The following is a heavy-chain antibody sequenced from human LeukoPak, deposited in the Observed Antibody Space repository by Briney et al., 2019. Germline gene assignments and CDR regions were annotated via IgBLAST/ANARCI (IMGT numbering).Heavy chain of an antibody. D-gene: IGHD2-2*01. Sequence: SETLSLTCTVSGGSISSSSYYWSWIRQPPGKGLEWIGEINHSGSTNYNPSLKSRVTISVDTSKNQFSLKLSSVTAADTAVYYCAMRGIVVVPAAEKNNWFDPWGQGTLVTVSS. V-gene: IGHV4-39*07. CDR3: AMRGIVVVPAAEKNNWFDP. CDR2: INHSGST. CDR1: GGSISSSSYY. J-gene: IGHJ5*02.